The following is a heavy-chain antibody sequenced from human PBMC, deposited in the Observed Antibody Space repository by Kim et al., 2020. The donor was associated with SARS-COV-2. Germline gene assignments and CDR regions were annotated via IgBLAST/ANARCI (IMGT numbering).Heavy chain of an antibody. V-gene: IGHV1-46*01. J-gene: IGHJ6*02. CDR2: INPSGGST. CDR3: AGREGVAPYYYGMDV. Sequence: ASVKVSCKASGYTFTSYYMHWVRQAPGQGLEWMGIINPSGGSTSYAQKFQGRVTMTRDTSTSTVYMELSSLRSEDTAVYYCAGREGVAPYYYGMDVWSQGTTVTVSS. CDR1: GYTFTSYY. D-gene: IGHD2-15*01.